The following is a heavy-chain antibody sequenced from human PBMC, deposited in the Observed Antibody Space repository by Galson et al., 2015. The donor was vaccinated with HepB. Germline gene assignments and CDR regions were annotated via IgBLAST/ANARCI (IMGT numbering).Heavy chain of an antibody. D-gene: IGHD3-10*01. CDR2: INAGNGNT. V-gene: IGHV1-3*01. CDR1: GYTFTSYA. J-gene: IGHJ4*02. CDR3: AREGKEVRGGNFDY. Sequence: SVKVSCKASGYTFTSYAMHWVRQAPGQRLEWMGWINAGNGNTKYSQKFQGRVTITRDTSASTAYMELSSLRSEDTAVYYCAREGKEVRGGNFDYWGQGTLVTVSS.